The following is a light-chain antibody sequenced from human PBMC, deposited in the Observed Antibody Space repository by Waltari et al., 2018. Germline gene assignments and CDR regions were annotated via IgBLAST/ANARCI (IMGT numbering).Light chain of an antibody. V-gene: IGLV2-23*01. CDR1: TSDVGSYNL. CDR2: EGN. CDR3: CSYGGASIRI. J-gene: IGLJ2*01. Sequence: QSALTQPASVSGSPGQSITIPCTGTTSDVGSYNLVSRYPQHPGEVPKLIIYEGNKRPSGVSNRFSGSKSGNTASLTISGLQPEDEADYYCCSYGGASIRIFGGGTKVTVL.